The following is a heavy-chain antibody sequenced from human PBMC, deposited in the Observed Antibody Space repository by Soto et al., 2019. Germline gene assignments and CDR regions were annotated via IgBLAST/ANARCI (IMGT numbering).Heavy chain of an antibody. J-gene: IGHJ4*02. CDR3: ASVMNPQDY. CDR1: GGSISSYY. V-gene: IGHV4-59*12. D-gene: IGHD3-16*01. CDR2: IHHSGST. Sequence: PSETLSLTCTVSGGSISSYYWSWIRQPPGKGLEWIGYIHHSGSTNYNPSLKSRVTISVDTSKNQFSLSLTSVAAADTAMYSCASVMNPQDYWGQGTLVTVSS.